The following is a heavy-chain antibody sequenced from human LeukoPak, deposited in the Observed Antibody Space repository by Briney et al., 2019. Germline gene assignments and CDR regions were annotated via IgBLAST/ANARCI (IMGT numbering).Heavy chain of an antibody. CDR1: GGTFSSYA. Sequence: SVKVSCKASGGTFSSYAISWVRQAPGQGLEWMGGIIPIFGTANYAQKLQGRVTMTTDTSTSTAYMELRSLRSDDTAVYYCARTVLPSELIDYWGQGTLVTVSS. CDR2: IIPIFGTA. J-gene: IGHJ4*02. D-gene: IGHD1-14*01. CDR3: ARTVLPSELIDY. V-gene: IGHV1-69*05.